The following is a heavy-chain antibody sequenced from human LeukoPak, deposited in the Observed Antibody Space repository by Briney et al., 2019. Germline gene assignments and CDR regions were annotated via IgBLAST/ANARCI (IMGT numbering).Heavy chain of an antibody. V-gene: IGHV4-39*01. Sequence: PSETLSLTCTVSGGSIDSSSYYWDWIRQPPGKCLEWLGNIYYSGTTFYTSSLKSRVTISADMSKNQFSLRLTSVTAADTAVYYCARQGADYFYHYMDVWGKGTTVIVSS. CDR1: GGSIDSSSYY. CDR3: ARQGADYFYHYMDV. D-gene: IGHD3-16*01. CDR2: IYYSGTT. J-gene: IGHJ6*03.